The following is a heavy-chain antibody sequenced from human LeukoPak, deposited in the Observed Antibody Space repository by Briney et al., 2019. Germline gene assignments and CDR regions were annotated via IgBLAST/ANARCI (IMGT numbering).Heavy chain of an antibody. CDR1: GGSISSGSYY. CDR2: IYTSGST. D-gene: IGHD6-25*01. V-gene: IGHV4-61*02. J-gene: IGHJ6*03. CDR3: AVIAARYYMDV. Sequence: SQTLSLTCTVSGGSISSGSYYWSWIRQPAGKGLEWIGRIYTSGSTNYNPSLKSRVTISVDTSKNQFSLKPSSVTAADTAVYYCAVIAARYYMDVWGKGTTVTVSS.